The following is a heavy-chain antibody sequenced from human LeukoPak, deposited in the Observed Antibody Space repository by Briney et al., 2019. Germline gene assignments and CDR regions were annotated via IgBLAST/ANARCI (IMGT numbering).Heavy chain of an antibody. CDR2: IKSDGST. CDR3: ARALSEIGGYYPEYFRH. J-gene: IGHJ1*01. D-gene: IGHD3-22*01. CDR1: GFTFSSYW. Sequence: GGSLRLSCAASGFTFSSYWMHWVRQAPGKGLVWVSRIKSDGSTRYADSVKGRFTISRDNAKNTVSLQMNSLRAEDTGVYYCARALSEIGGYYPEYFRHWGQGTLVTVSP. V-gene: IGHV3-74*01.